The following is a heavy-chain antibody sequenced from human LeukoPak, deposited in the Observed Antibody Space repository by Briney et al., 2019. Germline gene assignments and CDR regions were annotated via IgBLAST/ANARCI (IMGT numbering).Heavy chain of an antibody. CDR3: ASVVVVAANDAFDI. J-gene: IGHJ3*02. D-gene: IGHD2-15*01. CDR2: INPNSGGT. V-gene: IGHV1-2*02. Sequence: ASVKVSCKASGYTFTGYYMHWVRQAPGQGLEWMGWINPNSGGTNYAQKFQGRVTMTRDTSISTAYMELSRLRSDDTAVYYRASVVVVAANDAFDIWGQGTMVTVSS. CDR1: GYTFTGYY.